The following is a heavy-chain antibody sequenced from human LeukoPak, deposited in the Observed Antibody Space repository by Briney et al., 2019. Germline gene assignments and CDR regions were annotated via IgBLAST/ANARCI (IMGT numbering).Heavy chain of an antibody. J-gene: IGHJ4*02. CDR1: GYTLTSYG. CDR2: ISAYNGNT. V-gene: IGHV1-18*01. D-gene: IGHD2-2*01. CDR3: ARPQKDCSSTSCYFDY. Sequence: GASVKVSCKASGYTLTSYGISWVRQAPGQGLEWMGWISAYNGNTNYAQKLQGRVTMTTDTSTSTAYMELRSLRSDDTAVYYCARPQKDCSSTSCYFDYWGQGTLVTVSS.